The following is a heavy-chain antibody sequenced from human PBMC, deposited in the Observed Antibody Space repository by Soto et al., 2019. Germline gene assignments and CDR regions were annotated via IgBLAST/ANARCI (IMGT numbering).Heavy chain of an antibody. V-gene: IGHV1-46*01. Sequence: QVQLVQSGAEVKKPGASVKLSCRTSGYTFTHYYIHWVRQAPGQGLELLAIINPASGSTNYAQDFQGRVTLTRDTSTTTVYMELSGLRAEDTAIFSCARDLAAGDHWGQGTLVTFSS. J-gene: IGHJ4*02. CDR3: ARDLAAGDH. CDR2: INPASGST. D-gene: IGHD6-13*01. CDR1: GYTFTHYY.